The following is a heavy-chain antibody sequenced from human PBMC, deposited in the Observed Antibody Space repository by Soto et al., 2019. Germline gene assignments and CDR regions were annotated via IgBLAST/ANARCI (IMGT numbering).Heavy chain of an antibody. CDR3: ARAGDFWSGQSLYFDY. J-gene: IGHJ4*02. CDR2: INPNSGGT. D-gene: IGHD3-3*01. V-gene: IGHV1-2*04. Sequence: GASVKVSCKASGYTFTGYYMHWVRQAPGQGLEWMGWINPNSGGTNYAQKFQGWVTMTRDTSISTAYMELSRLRSDDTAVYYCARAGDFWSGQSLYFDYWGQGTLVTASS. CDR1: GYTFTGYY.